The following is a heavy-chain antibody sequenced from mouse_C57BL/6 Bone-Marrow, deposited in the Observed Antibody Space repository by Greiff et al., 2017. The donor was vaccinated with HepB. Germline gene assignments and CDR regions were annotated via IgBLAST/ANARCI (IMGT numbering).Heavy chain of an antibody. V-gene: IGHV5-4*01. CDR3: ARAGVYYDYDEGFAY. CDR2: ISDGGSYT. Sequence: DVQLVESGGGLVKPGGSLKLSCAASGFTFSSYAMSWVRQTPEKRLEWVATISDGGSYTYYPDNVKGRFTISRDNAKNNLYLQMSHLKSEDTAMYYCARAGVYYDYDEGFAYWGQGTLVTVSA. J-gene: IGHJ3*01. D-gene: IGHD2-4*01. CDR1: GFTFSSYA.